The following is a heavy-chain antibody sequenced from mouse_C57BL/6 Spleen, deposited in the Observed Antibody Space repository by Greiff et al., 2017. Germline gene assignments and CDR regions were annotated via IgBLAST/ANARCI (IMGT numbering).Heavy chain of an antibody. CDR3: ARTPGIYYAMDY. J-gene: IGHJ4*01. Sequence: VKLVESGPGLVQPSQSLSITCTVSGFSLTSYGVHWVRQSPGKGLEWLGVIWSGGSTDYNAAFISRLSISKDNSKSQVFFKMNSLQADDTAIYYCARTPGIYYAMDYWGQGTSVTVSS. V-gene: IGHV2-2*01. D-gene: IGHD4-1*01. CDR1: GFSLTSYG. CDR2: IWSGGST.